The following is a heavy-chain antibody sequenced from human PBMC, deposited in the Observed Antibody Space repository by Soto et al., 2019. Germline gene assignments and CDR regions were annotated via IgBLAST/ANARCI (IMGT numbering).Heavy chain of an antibody. Sequence: QVQLVESGGGVVQPGRSLRLSCAASGFTFSSYGMHWVRQAPGKGLEWVAVIWYDGSNKYYADSVKGRFTISRDNSKNTLYLQMNSLRAEDTAVYYCARDSLGYCSGGSCYSDYYYYMDVWGKGTTVTVSS. CDR2: IWYDGSNK. V-gene: IGHV3-33*01. CDR3: ARDSLGYCSGGSCYSDYYYYMDV. D-gene: IGHD2-15*01. J-gene: IGHJ6*03. CDR1: GFTFSSYG.